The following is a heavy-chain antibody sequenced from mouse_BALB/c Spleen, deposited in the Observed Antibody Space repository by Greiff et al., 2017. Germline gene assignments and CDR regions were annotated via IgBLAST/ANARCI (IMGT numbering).Heavy chain of an antibody. CDR2: IYPGNSDT. D-gene: IGHD1-1*02. CDR1: GYTFTSYW. J-gene: IGHJ1*01. Sequence: EVQLQQSGTVLARPGASVKMSCKASGYTFTSYWMHWVKQRPGQGLEWIGAIYPGNSDTSYNQKFKGKAKLTAVTSTSTAYMELSSLTNEDSAVYYCTRGYMDWYFDVWGAGTTVTVSS. CDR3: TRGYMDWYFDV. V-gene: IGHV1-5*01.